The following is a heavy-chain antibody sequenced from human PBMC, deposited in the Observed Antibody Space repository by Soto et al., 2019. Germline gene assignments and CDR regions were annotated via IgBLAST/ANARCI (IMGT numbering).Heavy chain of an antibody. CDR3: ARGGWLTRFRGAMAIFAY. J-gene: IGHJ4*02. V-gene: IGHV4-34*01. D-gene: IGHD3-10*01. CDR2: INHSGST. Sequence: PSENLSLTCAVYAGSFSGYYWSWIRQPPGKGLEWIGEINHSGSTNYNPSLKSRVTISVDTSKNQFSLKLSSVTAADTALYYCARGGWLTRFRGAMAIFAYSGQGTLVTVSS. CDR1: AGSFSGYY.